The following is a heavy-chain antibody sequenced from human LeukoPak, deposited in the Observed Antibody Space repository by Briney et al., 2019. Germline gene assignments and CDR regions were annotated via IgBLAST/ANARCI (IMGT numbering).Heavy chain of an antibody. Sequence: SETLSLTCTVSGGSISSYYWSWIRQPPGKGLEWIGYIYYSGSTNYSPSLKSRVTISVDTSKNQFSLKLSSVTAADTAVYYCARAGPTTVVRWRYFDLWGRGTLVTVSS. CDR2: IYYSGST. J-gene: IGHJ2*01. CDR1: GGSISSYY. V-gene: IGHV4-59*01. D-gene: IGHD4-23*01. CDR3: ARAGPTTVVRWRYFDL.